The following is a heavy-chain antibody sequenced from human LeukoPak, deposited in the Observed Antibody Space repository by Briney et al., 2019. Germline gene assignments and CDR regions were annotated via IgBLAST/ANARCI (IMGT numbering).Heavy chain of an antibody. CDR2: INPNSGGT. J-gene: IGHJ5*02. CDR3: ARVSRYQGLT. Sequence: ASVKVSCKASGYTFKKYAVNWVRQAPGQGLEWMGWINPNSGGTNYAQKFQGRVTMTRDTSISTAYMELSRLRSDDTAVYYCARVSRYQGLTWGQGTLVTVSS. CDR1: GYTFKKYA. V-gene: IGHV1-2*02. D-gene: IGHD2-2*01.